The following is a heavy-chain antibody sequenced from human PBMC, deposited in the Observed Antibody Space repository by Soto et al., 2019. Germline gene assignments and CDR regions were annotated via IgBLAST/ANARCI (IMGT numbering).Heavy chain of an antibody. CDR3: AYLPCSGGSCYWFSFSGMDV. Sequence: QITLKESGPTLVKPTQTLTLTCTFSGFSLSTSGVGVAGIRQPPGKALEWLALIYWDDDKRYRPALESRLNTTINTSKNQVVLTMTNMYSVDTATYYCAYLPCSGGSCYWFSFSGMDVWGQGTTVTVSS. J-gene: IGHJ6*02. CDR2: IYWDDDK. D-gene: IGHD2-15*01. V-gene: IGHV2-5*02. CDR1: GFSLSTSGVG.